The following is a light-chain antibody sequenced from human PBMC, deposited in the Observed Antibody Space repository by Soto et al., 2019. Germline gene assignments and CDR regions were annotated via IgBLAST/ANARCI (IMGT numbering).Light chain of an antibody. Sequence: EIVMTQSPATLSVSPGERATLSCRASQSVSSNLAWYQQKPGQAPRLLIYGASTRATGIPARFSGSGSGTEFTRTISSLQSEDFAVYYCQQYNNWPRSTFGQGTKLEIK. V-gene: IGKV3-15*01. CDR3: QQYNNWPRST. CDR2: GAS. CDR1: QSVSSN. J-gene: IGKJ2*01.